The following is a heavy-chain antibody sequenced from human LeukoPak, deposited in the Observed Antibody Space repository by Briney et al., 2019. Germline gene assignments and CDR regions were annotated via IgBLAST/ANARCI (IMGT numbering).Heavy chain of an antibody. CDR2: INSDGSKT. CDR3: ATKDTYYDFWSGEPFDH. Sequence: GGSLRLSCAASGFTFSVYWMHWVRQVPGKGLVWVSRINSDGSKTDYADSAKGRFTIFRDNAKNTLYLQMHSLRADDTAVYYCATKDTYYDFWSGEPFDHWGQGTLVTVSS. D-gene: IGHD3-3*01. CDR1: GFTFSVYW. J-gene: IGHJ4*02. V-gene: IGHV3-74*01.